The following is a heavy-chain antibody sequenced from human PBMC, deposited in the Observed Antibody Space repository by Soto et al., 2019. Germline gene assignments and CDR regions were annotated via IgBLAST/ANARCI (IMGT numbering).Heavy chain of an antibody. CDR1: GFTFSSYW. D-gene: IGHD3-10*01. J-gene: IGHJ4*02. Sequence: GGSLRISCAASGFTFSSYWTHWVRQVPGKGLVWVSRINTDGSSTTYADSVKGRFTISRDNAKNTLYLQMNSLRAEDTAVYYCVKAAARGDYWGQGTLVTVSS. CDR3: VKAAARGDY. CDR2: INTDGSST. V-gene: IGHV3-74*03.